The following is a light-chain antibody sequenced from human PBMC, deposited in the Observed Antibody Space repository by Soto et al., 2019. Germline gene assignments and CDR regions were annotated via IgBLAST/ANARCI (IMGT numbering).Light chain of an antibody. CDR1: QSVSSN. Sequence: EIVMTQSPATLSVSPGERATLSCRASQSVSSNLAWYQQKPCQAPRLLIYGASTRATGIPARFSGSGSGTEFTLTISSLQSEDFAVYYCQQYNEWPPFTFGQGTRLEIK. CDR2: GAS. V-gene: IGKV3-15*01. J-gene: IGKJ5*01. CDR3: QQYNEWPPFT.